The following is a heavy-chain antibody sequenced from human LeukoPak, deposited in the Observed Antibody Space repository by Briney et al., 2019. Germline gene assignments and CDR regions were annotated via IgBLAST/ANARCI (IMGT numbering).Heavy chain of an antibody. Sequence: PGGSLRPSCAASGFTFSSYSMNWVRQAPGKGLEWVSSISSSSSYIYYADSVKGRFTISRDNAKNSLYLQMNSLRAEDTAVYYCARGTYYYGSGSYQVLYYMDVWGKGTTVTVSS. CDR3: ARGTYYYGSGSYQVLYYMDV. CDR2: ISSSSSYI. CDR1: GFTFSSYS. J-gene: IGHJ6*03. D-gene: IGHD3-10*01. V-gene: IGHV3-21*01.